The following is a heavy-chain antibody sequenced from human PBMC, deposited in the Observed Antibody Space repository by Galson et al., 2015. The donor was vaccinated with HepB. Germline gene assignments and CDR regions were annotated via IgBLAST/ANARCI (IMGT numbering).Heavy chain of an antibody. V-gene: IGHV3-9*01. D-gene: IGHD3-22*01. J-gene: IGHJ4*02. Sequence: SLRLSCAASGFTFDDYAMHWVRQAPGKGPEWVSGISWNSGSIGYADSVKGRFTISRDNAKNSLYLQMNSLRAEDTALYYCAKDQNIDTYYYDSSGYMIGGYFDYWGQGTLVTVSS. CDR2: ISWNSGSI. CDR3: AKDQNIDTYYYDSSGYMIGGYFDY. CDR1: GFTFDDYA.